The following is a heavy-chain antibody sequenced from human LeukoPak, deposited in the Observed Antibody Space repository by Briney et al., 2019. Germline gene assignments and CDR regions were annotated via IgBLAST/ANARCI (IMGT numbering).Heavy chain of an antibody. V-gene: IGHV3-30-3*01. D-gene: IGHD2-2*01. J-gene: IGHJ4*02. Sequence: PGRSLRLSCAASGFTFGSYAMHWVRQAPGKGLEWVAVISYDGSNKYYADSVKGRFTISRDNSKNTLYLQMNSLRAEDTAVYYCARAKGQYQLLTNDYWGQGTLVTVSS. CDR1: GFTFGSYA. CDR3: ARAKGQYQLLTNDY. CDR2: ISYDGSNK.